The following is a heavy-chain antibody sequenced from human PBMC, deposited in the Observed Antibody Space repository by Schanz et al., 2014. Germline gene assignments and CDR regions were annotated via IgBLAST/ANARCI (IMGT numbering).Heavy chain of an antibody. CDR2: IHQSGGT. J-gene: IGHJ5*02. Sequence: QVQLQESGPGLVKPSETLSLTCSVSGGDIGNYYWSWIRQPPGKGLEWIGYIHQSGGTNYNPSLKSRVTILVDASKNQFSLRLTSLTAADTAVYYCAKFLYDDPSWGQGTLVTVSS. D-gene: IGHD3-3*01. CDR1: GGDIGNYY. CDR3: AKFLYDDPS. V-gene: IGHV4-59*08.